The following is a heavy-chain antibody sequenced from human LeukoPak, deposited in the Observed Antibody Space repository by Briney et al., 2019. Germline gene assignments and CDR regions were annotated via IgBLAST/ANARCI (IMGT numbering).Heavy chain of an antibody. CDR2: IYYSGST. J-gene: IGHJ5*02. V-gene: IGHV4-31*03. D-gene: IGHD2-21*01. CDR3: AREIVSSFGWFDP. CDR1: GGSISSGGYY. Sequence: PSETLSLTCTVSGGSISSGGYYWSWIRQHPGKGLEWIGYIYYSGSTYYNPSLKSRVTISVDTSKNQFSLKLSSVTAADTAVYYCAREIVSSFGWFDPWGQGTLVTVSS.